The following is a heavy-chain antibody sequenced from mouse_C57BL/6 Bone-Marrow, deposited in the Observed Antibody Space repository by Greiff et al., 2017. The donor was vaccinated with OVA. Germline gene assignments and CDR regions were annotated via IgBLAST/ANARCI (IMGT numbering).Heavy chain of an antibody. V-gene: IGHV1-54*01. J-gene: IGHJ4*01. CDR3: ANLSPAMDY. CDR1: GYAFTNYL. CDR2: INPGSGGT. Sequence: QVQLKESGAELVRPGTSVKVSCKASGYAFTNYLIEWVKQRPGQGLEWIGVINPGSGGTNYNEKFKGKATLTADKSSSTAYMQLSSLTSEDSAVYFCANLSPAMDYWGQGTSVTVSS. D-gene: IGHD2-3*01.